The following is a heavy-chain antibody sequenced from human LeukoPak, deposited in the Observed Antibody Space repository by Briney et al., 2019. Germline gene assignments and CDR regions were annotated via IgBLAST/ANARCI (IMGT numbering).Heavy chain of an antibody. Sequence: GGSLRLSCSASGFTFSSYAMHWVRQAPGKGLEYVSAISSNGGSTYYADSVKGRFTISRDNAKNTLYLQMNSLRAEDTAVCYCASGGYDIAYYYGMDVWGKGTTVTVSP. J-gene: IGHJ6*04. V-gene: IGHV3-64*04. D-gene: IGHD5-12*01. CDR1: GFTFSSYA. CDR3: ASGGYDIAYYYGMDV. CDR2: ISSNGGST.